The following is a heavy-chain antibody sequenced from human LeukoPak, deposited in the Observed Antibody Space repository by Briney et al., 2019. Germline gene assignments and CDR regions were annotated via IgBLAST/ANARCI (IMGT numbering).Heavy chain of an antibody. J-gene: IGHJ3*02. D-gene: IGHD3-3*01. CDR2: IYYSGST. CDR1: GGSISSSSYY. CDR3: ARHVYDFWSGYSTSGALDI. Sequence: SETLSLTCTVSGGSISSSSYYWGWIRQPPGKGLEWIGSIYYSGSTYYNPSLKSRVTISVDTSKNQFSLKLSSVTAADTAVYYCARHVYDFWSGYSTSGALDIWGQGTMVTVSS. V-gene: IGHV4-39*01.